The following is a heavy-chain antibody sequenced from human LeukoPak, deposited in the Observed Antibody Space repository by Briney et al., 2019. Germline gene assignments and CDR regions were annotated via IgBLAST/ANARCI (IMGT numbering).Heavy chain of an antibody. CDR2: IYHSGIT. D-gene: IGHD6-13*01. J-gene: IGHJ4*02. Sequence: PSETLSLTCAVSRYSISSGYYWGWIRQPPGKGLEWIGIIYHSGITYYNPSLKGRVIISGDTSKNQFSLKLSSVTAADTAVYYCARSIAAAGSGGFDNWGQGTLVTVSS. CDR3: ARSIAAAGSGGFDN. V-gene: IGHV4-38-2*01. CDR1: RYSISSGYY.